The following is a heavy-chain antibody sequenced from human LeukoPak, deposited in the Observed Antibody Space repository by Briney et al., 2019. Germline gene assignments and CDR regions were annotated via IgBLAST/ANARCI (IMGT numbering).Heavy chain of an antibody. D-gene: IGHD3-10*01. CDR1: GYSISSGYY. J-gene: IGHJ4*02. CDR2: IYHSGST. V-gene: IGHV4-38-2*02. Sequence: SETLSLTCTVSGYSISSGYYWGWIRQPPGKGLEWIGSIYHSGSTYYNPSLKSRVTISVDTSKNQFSLKLSSVTAADTAVYYCAREYYGSGNDYWGQGTLVTVSS. CDR3: AREYYGSGNDY.